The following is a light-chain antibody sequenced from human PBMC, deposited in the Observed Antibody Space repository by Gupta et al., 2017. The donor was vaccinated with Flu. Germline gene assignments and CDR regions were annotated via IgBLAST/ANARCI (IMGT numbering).Light chain of an antibody. CDR3: AVWDDGLDGVL. CDR2: SSD. Sequence: QSVSSQTTSESGTPGQRGTISCFGTTSNIGPNSVNWYQPVTGAAPKLIVYSSDQRPSGVPGRFSGSKSGTSASLAISDLQPEDEADYYCAVWDDGLDGVLFGGVTKVAVL. J-gene: IGLJ3*02. V-gene: IGLV1-44*01. CDR1: TSNIGPNS.